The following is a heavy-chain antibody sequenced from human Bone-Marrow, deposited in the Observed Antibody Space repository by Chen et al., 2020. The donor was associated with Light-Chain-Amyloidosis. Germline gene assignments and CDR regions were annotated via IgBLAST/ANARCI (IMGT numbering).Heavy chain of an antibody. CDR1: GYTFPNYW. Sequence: VKKPGESLKISCKGSGYTFPNYWIGWVRQMPGKGLEWMGVIYPDDSDARHSPSFEGQVTISADKSITPAYLQWRSLKASDTAMYYCARRRDGYNFDYWGQGTLVTVSS. CDR2: IYPDDSDA. V-gene: IGHV5-51*01. D-gene: IGHD5-12*01. CDR3: ARRRDGYNFDY. J-gene: IGHJ4*02.